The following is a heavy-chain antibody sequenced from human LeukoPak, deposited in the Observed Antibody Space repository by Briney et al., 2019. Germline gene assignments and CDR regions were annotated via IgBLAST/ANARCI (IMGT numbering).Heavy chain of an antibody. Sequence: GGSLRLSCAASGFTVSSNYMSWVRQAPGKGLEWVSAISGSGGSTYYADSVKGRFTISRDNSKNTLYLQMNSLRAEDTAVYYCAKDLGYYYGSGRVSYFDYWGQGTLVTVSS. J-gene: IGHJ4*02. V-gene: IGHV3-23*01. CDR3: AKDLGYYYGSGRVSYFDY. D-gene: IGHD3-10*01. CDR1: GFTVSSNY. CDR2: ISGSGGST.